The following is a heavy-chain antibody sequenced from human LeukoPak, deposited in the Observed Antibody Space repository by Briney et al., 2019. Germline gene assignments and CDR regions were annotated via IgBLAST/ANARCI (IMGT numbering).Heavy chain of an antibody. J-gene: IGHJ4*02. CDR2: INPSGGST. D-gene: IGHD3-22*01. CDR1: GYSFTSSY. Sequence: ASVKVSCEASGYSFTSSYIRWVRQAPGQGLEWMGIINPSGGSTSYAQKFQGRVTMTRATSTSTVYMELSSLRSEDTAIYYCARGYYDSANWGQGTLVTVSS. V-gene: IGHV1-46*01. CDR3: ARGYYDSAN.